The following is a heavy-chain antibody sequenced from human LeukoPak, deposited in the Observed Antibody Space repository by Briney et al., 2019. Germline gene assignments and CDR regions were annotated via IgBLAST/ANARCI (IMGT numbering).Heavy chain of an antibody. D-gene: IGHD6-25*01. CDR1: GFTFDNYA. CDR2: ISWNSGYI. V-gene: IGHV3-9*01. Sequence: TGGSLRLSCAASGFTFDNYAMHWVRQATGKGLEWLSIISWNSGYIGYADSVKGRFTISRDNAKKALDLQMNSLRAEDTAFYYCAKVRGTYSRGYFFDYWGQGTLVTVSS. CDR3: AKVRGTYSRGYFFDY. J-gene: IGHJ4*02.